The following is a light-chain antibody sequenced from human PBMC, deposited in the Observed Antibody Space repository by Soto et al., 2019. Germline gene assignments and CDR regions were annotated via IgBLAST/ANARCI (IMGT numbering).Light chain of an antibody. Sequence: DIQMTPSPSTLSGSVGDRVTITCRAIKTISSWLAWYQQKPGKAPKLLIYKASTLKSGVPSRFSGSGSGTEFTLTISSLQPDDFATYYCQHYNSYSEAFGQGTKVELK. J-gene: IGKJ1*01. CDR2: KAS. CDR1: KTISSW. V-gene: IGKV1-5*03. CDR3: QHYNSYSEA.